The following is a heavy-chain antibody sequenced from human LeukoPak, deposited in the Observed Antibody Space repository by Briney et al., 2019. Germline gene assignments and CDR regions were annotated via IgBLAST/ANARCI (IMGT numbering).Heavy chain of an antibody. Sequence: GGSLRLSCVASGFTFSKYGMHWVRQAPGKGLQWLAIILYDGHNNYYADSVKGRFTISRDNSKNTLFLEMNDLKAEDTAVYYCAREWGLIAVAGGPGYWGQGTLVTVSS. CDR2: ILYDGHNN. D-gene: IGHD2-21*01. V-gene: IGHV3-33*01. CDR3: AREWGLIAVAGGPGY. J-gene: IGHJ4*02. CDR1: GFTFSKYG.